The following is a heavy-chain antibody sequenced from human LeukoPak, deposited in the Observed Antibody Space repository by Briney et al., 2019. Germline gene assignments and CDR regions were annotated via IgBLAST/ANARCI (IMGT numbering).Heavy chain of an antibody. CDR1: GFTFDHYL. Sequence: GGSLRLSCAASGFTFDHYLMSWVRQAPGKGLEWVSAISGSGGSTYYAESVKGRFTISRDNSQNTLYLQMDSLRADDTAVYYCASSLLATMGPLFYWGLGALVTVSS. D-gene: IGHD5-24*01. CDR3: ASSLLATMGPLFY. CDR2: ISGSGGST. V-gene: IGHV3-23*01. J-gene: IGHJ4*02.